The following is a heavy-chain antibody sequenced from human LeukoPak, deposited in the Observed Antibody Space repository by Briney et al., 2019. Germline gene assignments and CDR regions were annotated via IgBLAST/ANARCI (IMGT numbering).Heavy chain of an antibody. CDR3: ARDQYDTWSRRGNFDS. J-gene: IGHJ4*02. D-gene: IGHD3-3*01. CDR1: AFIFSGHW. Sequence: PGGSLRLSCEGSAFIFSGHWMSWVRQAPGKGLEWVANIKLDGSEKNYVDSVKGRFTISRDNTKNSLYLQMNSLRVEDTAVFYCARDQYDTWSRRGNFDSWGQGTLVIVSS. CDR2: IKLDGSEK. V-gene: IGHV3-7*03.